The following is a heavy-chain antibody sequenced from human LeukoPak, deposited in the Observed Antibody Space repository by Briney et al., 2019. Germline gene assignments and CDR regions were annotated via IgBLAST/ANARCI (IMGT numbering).Heavy chain of an antibody. V-gene: IGHV6-1*01. Sequence: LSQTLSLTCAISGDDVSTNNVAWNWIRQSPSRGLEWLRRTYYRSKWSNDYAVSVKGRITINPDTSKNQFSLQLNSVTPDDTALYYCARGRYSGFDLWGKGTMVTVSS. CDR3: ARGRYSGFDL. CDR2: TYYRSKWSN. CDR1: GDDVSTNNVA. D-gene: IGHD2-15*01. J-gene: IGHJ3*01.